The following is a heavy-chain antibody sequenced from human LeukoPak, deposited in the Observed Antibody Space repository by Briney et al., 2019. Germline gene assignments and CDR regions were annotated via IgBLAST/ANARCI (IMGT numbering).Heavy chain of an antibody. Sequence: TSETLSLTCNVSGGSISSSTYYWSWIRQPAGKGLEWIGRIYSSGRTNYNPSLKSRVTISVDTSKNQFSLNLSSVTAADTAVYYCARDIHTSDWTKFDYWGQGTSVTVS. CDR1: GGSISSSTYY. V-gene: IGHV4-61*02. CDR2: IYSSGRT. J-gene: IGHJ4*02. CDR3: ARDIHTSDWTKFDY. D-gene: IGHD6-19*01.